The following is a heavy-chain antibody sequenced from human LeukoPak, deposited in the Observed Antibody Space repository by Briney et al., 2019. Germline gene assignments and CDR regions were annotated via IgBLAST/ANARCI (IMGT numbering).Heavy chain of an antibody. CDR2: INHSGST. V-gene: IGHV4-34*01. Sequence: SETPSLTCAVYGGSFSGYYWSWIRQPPGKGLEWIGEINHSGSTNYNPSLKSRVTISVDTSKNQFSLKLSSVTAADTAVYYCARGSSILYDYIWGSYRYYFDYWGQGTLVTVSS. CDR3: ARGSSILYDYIWGSYRYYFDY. D-gene: IGHD3-16*02. J-gene: IGHJ4*02. CDR1: GGSFSGYY.